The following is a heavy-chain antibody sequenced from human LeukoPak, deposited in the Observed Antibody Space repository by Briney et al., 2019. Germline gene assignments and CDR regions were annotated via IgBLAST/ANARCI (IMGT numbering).Heavy chain of an antibody. J-gene: IGHJ4*02. V-gene: IGHV1-2*02. CDR1: GYSLTGFY. Sequence: GASVKVSCKASGYSLTGFYIQWVRQAPGQGLEWMGWINPNTGDTNSAPKFQGRITLTSDTSIRTAYMEISRLTSDDTAVYFCARSVPYSSPSSNWGQGTLVTASS. CDR2: INPNTGDT. D-gene: IGHD6-13*01. CDR3: ARSVPYSSPSSN.